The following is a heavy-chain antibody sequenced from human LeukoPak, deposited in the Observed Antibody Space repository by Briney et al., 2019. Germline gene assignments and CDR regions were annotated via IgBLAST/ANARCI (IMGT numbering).Heavy chain of an antibody. D-gene: IGHD4-11*01. CDR1: GDSIISSGCY. V-gene: IGHV4-39*07. Sequence: SETLSLTCSVSGDSIISSGCYWAWLRQPPGKGLEYIASIHHSGITYYNPSLKTRVTISVDTSRNQFSLSLNSVTAADTATYYCARTYSAGQGAYYWGQGTLVTVSS. J-gene: IGHJ4*02. CDR3: ARTYSAGQGAYY. CDR2: IHHSGIT.